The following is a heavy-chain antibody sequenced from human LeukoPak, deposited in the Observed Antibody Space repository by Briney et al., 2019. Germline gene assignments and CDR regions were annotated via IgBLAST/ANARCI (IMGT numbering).Heavy chain of an antibody. Sequence: PSETLSLTCAVSGYSISSGYYWSWIRQPAGKGLEWIGRIYTSGSTNYNPSLKSRVTMSVDTSKNQFSLKLSSVTAADTAVYYCARATDSGSYKGWFDPWGQGTLVTVSS. D-gene: IGHD1-26*01. CDR3: ARATDSGSYKGWFDP. V-gene: IGHV4-4*07. J-gene: IGHJ5*02. CDR2: IYTSGST. CDR1: GYSISSGYY.